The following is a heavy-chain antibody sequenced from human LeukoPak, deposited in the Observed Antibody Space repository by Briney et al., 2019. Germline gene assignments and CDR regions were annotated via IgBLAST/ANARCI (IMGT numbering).Heavy chain of an antibody. CDR3: ARDQARYCSSTSCLYFDY. CDR1: GFTFSDYY. Sequence: GGSLRLSCAASGFTFSDYYMSWIRQAPGKGLEWVSYISSSGSTIYYADSVKGRFTISRDNAKNSLYLQMNSLRAEDTAVYYCARDQARYCSSTSCLYFDYWGQGTLVTVSS. D-gene: IGHD2-2*01. V-gene: IGHV3-11*01. J-gene: IGHJ4*02. CDR2: ISSSGSTI.